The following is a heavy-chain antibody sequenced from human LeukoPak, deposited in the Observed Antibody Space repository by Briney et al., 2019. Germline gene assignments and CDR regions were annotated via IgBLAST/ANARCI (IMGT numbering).Heavy chain of an antibody. CDR1: GGSFSGYY. Sequence: PSETLSLTCAVYGGSFSGYYWSWIRQPPGKGLEWIGEINHSGSTNYNPSLKSRVTISVDTSKNQFSLKLSSVTAADTAVYYCARGGWYYYGSGSYYNYWGQGTLVTVSS. D-gene: IGHD3-10*01. J-gene: IGHJ4*02. CDR3: ARGGWYYYGSGSYYNY. V-gene: IGHV4-34*01. CDR2: INHSGST.